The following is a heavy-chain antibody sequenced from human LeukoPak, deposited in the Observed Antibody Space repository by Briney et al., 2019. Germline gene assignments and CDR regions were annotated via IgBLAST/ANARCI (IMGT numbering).Heavy chain of an antibody. D-gene: IGHD3-3*01. CDR3: ARASRQVTRWGFDY. CDR1: GYTFTGYY. J-gene: IGHJ4*02. Sequence: ASVRVSCKTSGYTFTGYYMHWVRQAPGQGLEWMGWINPNSGGTNYAQKFQGRVTMTRDTSISTAYMELSRLRSDDTAVYYCARASRQVTRWGFDYWGQGTLVTVSS. V-gene: IGHV1-2*02. CDR2: INPNSGGT.